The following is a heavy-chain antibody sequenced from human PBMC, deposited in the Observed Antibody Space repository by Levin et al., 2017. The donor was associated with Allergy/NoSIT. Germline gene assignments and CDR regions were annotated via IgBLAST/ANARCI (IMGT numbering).Heavy chain of an antibody. CDR2: ISGSGYTT. D-gene: IGHD3-22*01. V-gene: IGHV3-23*01. Sequence: GGSLRLSCAASGFTFSSYAMNWVRQAPGKGLEWVSVISGSGYTTYYADSVKGRFAISRDNSKNTLYLQMDSLRAEDAAVYYCVPKPYDSASYPRLFDYWGQGTLVTVSS. CDR1: GFTFSSYA. CDR3: VPKPYDSASYPRLFDY. J-gene: IGHJ4*02.